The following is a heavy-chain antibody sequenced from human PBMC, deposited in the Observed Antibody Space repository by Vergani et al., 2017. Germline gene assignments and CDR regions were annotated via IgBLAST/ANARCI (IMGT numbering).Heavy chain of an antibody. CDR1: GFTFSNAW. D-gene: IGHD3-3*01. CDR2: IKRKTDGVTT. CDR3: NTAIYDFWSGYVPVARPFDY. Sequence: EVQLVESGGGLVKPGGSLRLSCAASGFTFSNAWMSWVRQAPGKGLEWVGRIKRKTDGVTTDYAAPAKGRFTISRDDSKNTLYLQRNSLKTEDTAVYYCNTAIYDFWSGYVPVARPFDYWGQGTLVTVSS. J-gene: IGHJ4*02. V-gene: IGHV3-15*01.